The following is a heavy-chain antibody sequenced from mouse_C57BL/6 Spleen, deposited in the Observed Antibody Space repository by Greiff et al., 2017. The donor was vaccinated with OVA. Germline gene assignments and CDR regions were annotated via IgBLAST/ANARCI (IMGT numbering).Heavy chain of an antibody. Sequence: EVQLQQSGPELVKPGASVKISCKASGYTFTDYYMNWVKQSHGKSLEWIGDINPKNGGTSNNQKSKGKATLTVAKSSSTAYIELRSLTCENTAVYYCSRMAWFAYWGQGTLVTVSA. V-gene: IGHV1-26*01. CDR3: SRMAWFAY. CDR1: GYTFTDYY. J-gene: IGHJ3*01. CDR2: INPKNGGT.